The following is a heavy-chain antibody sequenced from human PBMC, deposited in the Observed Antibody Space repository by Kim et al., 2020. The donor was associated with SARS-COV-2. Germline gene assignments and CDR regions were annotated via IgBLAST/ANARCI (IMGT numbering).Heavy chain of an antibody. D-gene: IGHD6-13*01. Sequence: GGSLRLSCAASGFTFSSYCMHWVRQAPGKGLVWVSRINSDGSSTSYADSVMGRFTISRDTAKNTLYLQVNCLRAEDTAVYYCARDFEGYSSSWWYGGGPFDYWGQGILV. CDR1: GFTFSSYC. CDR2: INSDGSST. V-gene: IGHV3-74*01. J-gene: IGHJ4*02. CDR3: ARDFEGYSSSWWYGGGPFDY.